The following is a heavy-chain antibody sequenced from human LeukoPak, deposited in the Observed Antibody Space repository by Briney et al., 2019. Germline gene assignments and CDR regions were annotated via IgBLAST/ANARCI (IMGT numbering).Heavy chain of an antibody. Sequence: EASVKVSCKASGYTFTSYGINWVRQAPGQGLEWMGWISAYNGDTNYAQKLQGRVTMTTDTSTSTAYMELRSLRSDDTAVYYCAREQWLQLRGPIDYWGQGTLVTVSS. CDR1: GYTFTSYG. CDR2: ISAYNGDT. J-gene: IGHJ4*02. V-gene: IGHV1-18*01. D-gene: IGHD5-24*01. CDR3: AREQWLQLRGPIDY.